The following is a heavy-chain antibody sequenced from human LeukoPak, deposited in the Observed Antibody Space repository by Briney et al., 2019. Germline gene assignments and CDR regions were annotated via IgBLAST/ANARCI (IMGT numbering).Heavy chain of an antibody. D-gene: IGHD2-2*02. CDR3: ARAEDYCSSTSCNMVGIDY. CDR1: GYTFTSYA. J-gene: IGHJ4*02. CDR2: IIPILGIA. V-gene: IGHV1-69*04. Sequence: SVKVSCKASGYTFTSYAMHWVRQAPGQGLEWMGRIIPILGIANYAQKFQGRVTITADKSTSTAYMELSSLRSEDTAVYYCARAEDYCSSTSCNMVGIDYWGQGTLVTVSS.